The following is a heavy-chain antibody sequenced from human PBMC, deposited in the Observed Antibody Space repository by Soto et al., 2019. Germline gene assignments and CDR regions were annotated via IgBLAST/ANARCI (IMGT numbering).Heavy chain of an antibody. J-gene: IGHJ4*02. CDR3: AVGLIRDIVVGTAILSMNY. Sequence: EVQLLESGGGLVQPGGSLRLSCAASGFTFSSYAMSWVRQAPGKGLEWVSAISGSGGSTYYADSVKGRFTISRDNSQNTLYLQMNSLRAEDTAVYYCAVGLIRDIVVGTAILSMNYWGQGTLVTVSS. CDR2: ISGSGGST. D-gene: IGHD2-21*02. V-gene: IGHV3-23*01. CDR1: GFTFSSYA.